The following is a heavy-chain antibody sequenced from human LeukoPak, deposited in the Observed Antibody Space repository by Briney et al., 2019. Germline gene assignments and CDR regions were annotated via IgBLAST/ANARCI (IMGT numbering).Heavy chain of an antibody. CDR1: GGSISSNNYY. V-gene: IGHV4-61*10. CDR2: IYYSGST. CDR3: ARDSHLDAFDI. J-gene: IGHJ3*02. Sequence: SETLSLTCSVSGGSISSNNYYWSWIRQPAGKGLEWIGYIYYSGSTNYNPSLKSRVTISVDTSKNQFSLKLSSVTAADTAVYYCARDSHLDAFDIWGQGTMVTVSS.